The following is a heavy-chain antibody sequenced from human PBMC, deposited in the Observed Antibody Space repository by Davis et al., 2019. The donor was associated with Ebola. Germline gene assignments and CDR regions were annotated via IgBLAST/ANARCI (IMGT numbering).Heavy chain of an antibody. CDR2: ISSSSTYI. CDR3: AGFLQWLYWFDP. CDR1: GFTFSRYA. J-gene: IGHJ5*02. D-gene: IGHD3-3*01. Sequence: PPGSLRLSCAVSGFTFSRYAMNWVRQAPGKGLEWVSSISSSSTYIYYADSVKGRFTIARDNTKNSLFLQMNSLGPEDPAVYCCAGFLQWLYWFDPWGQGTLVTVSS. V-gene: IGHV3-21*01.